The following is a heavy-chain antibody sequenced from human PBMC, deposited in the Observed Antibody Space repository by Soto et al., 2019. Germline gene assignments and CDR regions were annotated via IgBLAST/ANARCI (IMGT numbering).Heavy chain of an antibody. CDR3: ARDFAPGWLQIRDAFDI. Sequence: GASVKVSCKASGYIFTSYYIHWVRQAPGQGLEWMALINPSGGTTNYAQKFQGRVTMTRDTSTSTVYMELSSLRSEDTAVYYCARDFAPGWLQIRDAFDIWGQGTMVTVSS. D-gene: IGHD5-12*01. J-gene: IGHJ3*02. CDR1: GYIFTSYY. V-gene: IGHV1-46*01. CDR2: INPSGGTT.